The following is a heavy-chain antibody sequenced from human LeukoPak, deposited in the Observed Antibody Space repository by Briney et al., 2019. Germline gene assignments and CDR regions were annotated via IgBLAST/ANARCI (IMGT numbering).Heavy chain of an antibody. CDR1: GGSFSGYY. Sequence: SKTLSLTCAVYGGSFSGYYWSWIRQPPGKGLEWIGEINHSGSTNYNPSLKSRVTISVDTSKNQFSLKLSSVTAADTAVYYCAGVGVGATGNFDYWGQGTLVTVSS. D-gene: IGHD1-26*01. CDR3: AGVGVGATGNFDY. CDR2: INHSGST. V-gene: IGHV4-34*01. J-gene: IGHJ4*02.